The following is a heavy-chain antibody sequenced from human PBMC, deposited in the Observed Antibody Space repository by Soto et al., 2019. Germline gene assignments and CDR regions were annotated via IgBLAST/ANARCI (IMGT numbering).Heavy chain of an antibody. CDR2: IYWDDDK. D-gene: IGHD3-3*01. CDR3: AHRVLRTVFGLVTTTAIYFDF. CDR1: GFSLTTSGVG. V-gene: IGHV2-5*02. J-gene: IGHJ4*02. Sequence: QITLNESGPTQVKPRQTLTLTCTFSGFSLTTSGVGVGWIRQSPGKAPAWLALIYWDDDKRYSPTLKSRLNITKDTSKNQVVLTMADLDPADTATYYCAHRVLRTVFGLVTTTAIYFDFWGQGTPVAVSS.